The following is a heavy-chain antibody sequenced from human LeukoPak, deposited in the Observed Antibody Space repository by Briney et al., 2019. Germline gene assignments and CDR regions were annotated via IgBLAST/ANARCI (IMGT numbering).Heavy chain of an antibody. CDR3: ARLDSSGYYLLFDY. D-gene: IGHD3-22*01. V-gene: IGHV4-59*08. CDR2: IYYSGST. CDR1: GGSISSYY. J-gene: IGHJ4*02. Sequence: PSETLSLTCTVSGGSISSYYWSWIRQPPGKGLEWIGYIYYSGSTNYNPSLKSRVTISVDTSKNQFSLKLSSVTAADTAVYYCARLDSSGYYLLFDYWGQGTLVTVSS.